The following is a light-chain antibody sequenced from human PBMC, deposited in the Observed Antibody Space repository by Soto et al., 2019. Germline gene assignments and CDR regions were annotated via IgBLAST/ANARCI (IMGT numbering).Light chain of an antibody. J-gene: IGKJ2*01. CDR3: QQYNNWPPYT. Sequence: EIVMTQSPATLSVSPGERATLSCRASQSVSSNLACYQQKPGQAPRLLIYGASTRATGIPARFSGSGSGTEFTLTISSLQSEDFAVYYCQQYNNWPPYTFGQVTKLEIK. CDR1: QSVSSN. V-gene: IGKV3-15*01. CDR2: GAS.